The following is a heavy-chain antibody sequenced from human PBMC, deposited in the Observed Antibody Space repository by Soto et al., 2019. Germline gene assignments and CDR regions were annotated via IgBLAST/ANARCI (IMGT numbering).Heavy chain of an antibody. CDR1: GFTFSSYA. D-gene: IGHD2-15*01. Sequence: GGSLRLSCAASGFTFSSYALSWVRQAPGKGLEWVSGISGTGGSTYYADSVKGRFTISRDNSKNTLYLQMNSLRAEDTALYYCAKEKGYCSGGSCYSDYWGQGTLVTVSS. V-gene: IGHV3-23*01. CDR2: ISGTGGST. J-gene: IGHJ4*02. CDR3: AKEKGYCSGGSCYSDY.